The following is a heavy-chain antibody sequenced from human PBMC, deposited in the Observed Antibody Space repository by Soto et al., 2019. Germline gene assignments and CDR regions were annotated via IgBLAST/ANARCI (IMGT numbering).Heavy chain of an antibody. CDR3: VRARCSGGSCYQADY. CDR2: INPSGGST. J-gene: IGHJ4*02. D-gene: IGHD2-15*01. CDR1: GDTFSSYA. V-gene: IGHV1-46*03. Sequence: GASVKVSCKASGDTFSSYAISWVRQAPGQGLEWMGIINPSGGSTSYAQKFQGRVTMTRDTSTSTLYMELSSLRSEDTAVYYCVRARCSGGSCYQADYWGQGTLVTVSS.